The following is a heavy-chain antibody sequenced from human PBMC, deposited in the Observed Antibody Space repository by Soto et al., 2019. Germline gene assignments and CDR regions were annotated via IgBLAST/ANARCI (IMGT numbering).Heavy chain of an antibody. CDR2: XIPRSXKS. CDR3: ARDSSGSWFGP. Sequence: SVKVSCKASGYTFTRYGITWMRQAPGQGLEWTGGXIPRSXKSNYAQKLQGXVTITADXSTSTEYMEPSSLRSEDKDVYYCARDSSGSWFGPWGKGTLVTVYS. V-gene: IGHV1-69*06. D-gene: IGHD3-22*01. J-gene: IGHJ5*02. CDR1: GYTFTRYG.